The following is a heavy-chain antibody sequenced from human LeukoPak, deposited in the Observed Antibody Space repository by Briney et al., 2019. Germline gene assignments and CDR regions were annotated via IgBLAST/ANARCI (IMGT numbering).Heavy chain of an antibody. CDR1: GFSLSAHW. CDR3: AKDEWWGASEH. CDR2: INGDATAT. V-gene: IGHV3-74*01. D-gene: IGHD2-8*01. J-gene: IGHJ4*02. Sequence: RGSLRLSRAASGFSLSAHWMHWVRQAPGKGLVWVAQINGDATATNYAGPVKGRFTISRDNAKNTVHLQMSTLTAEDTAVYYCAKDEWWGASEHGGQGSLVTVSS.